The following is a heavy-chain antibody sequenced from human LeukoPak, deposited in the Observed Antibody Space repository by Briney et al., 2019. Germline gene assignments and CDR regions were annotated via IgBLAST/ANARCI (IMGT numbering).Heavy chain of an antibody. V-gene: IGHV3-74*01. D-gene: IGHD6-19*01. CDR1: GFTFSSYW. CDR3: AREGPYSSGWYGWPSDY. CDR2: INSDGSST. Sequence: GGSLRLXCAASGFTFSSYWMHWVRHAPGKGLVWVSRINSDGSSTSYADSVKGRFTISRDNAKNTLYLQMNSLRAEDTAVYYCAREGPYSSGWYGWPSDYWGQGTLVTVSS. J-gene: IGHJ4*02.